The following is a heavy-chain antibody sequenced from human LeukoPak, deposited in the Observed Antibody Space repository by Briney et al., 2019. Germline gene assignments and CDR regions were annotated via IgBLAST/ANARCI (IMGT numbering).Heavy chain of an antibody. J-gene: IGHJ5*02. CDR3: AKAAVTTKAIDP. D-gene: IGHD4-17*01. CDR2: ISYDRSNK. V-gene: IGHV3-30*18. CDR1: GFTFSSYG. Sequence: PGGSLRLSCAASGFTFSSYGMHWVRQAPGKGLEWVAVISYDRSNKYYADSVKGRFTISRDNSKNTLYLQMNSLRAEDTAVYYCAKAAVTTKAIDPWGQGTLVTVSS.